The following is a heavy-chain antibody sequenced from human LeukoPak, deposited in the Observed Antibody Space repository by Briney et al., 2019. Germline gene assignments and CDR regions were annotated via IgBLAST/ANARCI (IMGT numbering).Heavy chain of an antibody. Sequence: GGSLRLSCAASGFTFSSNAXXWXXXXXXXXXXXXXVXSGXGGNTYYADSXKGRXTXSRDNSKNTLYLQMNSLRAEDTAVYYCAKAVGSGWRYYFDYWGQGTLVTVSS. D-gene: IGHD6-19*01. CDR2: XSGXGGNT. CDR3: AKAVGSGWRYYFDY. V-gene: IGHV3-23*01. J-gene: IGHJ4*02. CDR1: GFTFSSNA.